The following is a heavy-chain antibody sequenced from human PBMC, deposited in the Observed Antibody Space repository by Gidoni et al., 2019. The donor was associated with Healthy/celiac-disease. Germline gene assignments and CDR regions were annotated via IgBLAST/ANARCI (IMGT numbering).Heavy chain of an antibody. CDR1: GFTFDDYA. Sequence: EVQLVESGGVLVQPGRSLRLSCASSGFTFDDYAMHWVRQAPGKGLEWVSGIRWNSGSIGYADSVKGRFTIARDNAKNSLYLQMNSLRAEDTALYYCAKAKSHVDTAFDYWGQGTLVTVSS. CDR2: IRWNSGSI. D-gene: IGHD5-18*01. J-gene: IGHJ4*02. V-gene: IGHV3-9*01. CDR3: AKAKSHVDTAFDY.